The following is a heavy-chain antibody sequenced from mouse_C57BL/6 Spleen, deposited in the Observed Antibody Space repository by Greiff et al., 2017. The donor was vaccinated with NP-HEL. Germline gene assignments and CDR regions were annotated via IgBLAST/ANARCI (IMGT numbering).Heavy chain of an antibody. Sequence: VQLQQPGAELVKPGASVKLSCKASGYTFTNYWMHWVKQRPGQGLEWIGMIHPNSGSTNYIEKFKSKATLTVDKSSSPAYMQLSRLTSEDAAVYCCGSRNWEVDYWGQGTTLTVSS. V-gene: IGHV1-64*01. CDR3: GSRNWEVDY. J-gene: IGHJ2*01. CDR2: IHPNSGST. D-gene: IGHD4-1*01. CDR1: GYTFTNYW.